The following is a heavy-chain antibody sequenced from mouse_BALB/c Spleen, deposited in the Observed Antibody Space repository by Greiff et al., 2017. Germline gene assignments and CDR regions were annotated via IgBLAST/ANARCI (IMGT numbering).Heavy chain of an antibody. CDR2: IYPGDGDT. Sequence: VMLVESGPELVKPGASVKISCKASGYAFSSSWMNWVKQRPGQGLEWIGRIYPGDGDTNYNGKFKGKATLTADKSSSTAYMQLSSLTSVDSAVYFCARSEAYYRSFAYWGQGTLVTVSA. CDR3: ARSEAYYRSFAY. D-gene: IGHD2-14*01. V-gene: IGHV1-82*01. CDR1: GYAFSSSW. J-gene: IGHJ3*01.